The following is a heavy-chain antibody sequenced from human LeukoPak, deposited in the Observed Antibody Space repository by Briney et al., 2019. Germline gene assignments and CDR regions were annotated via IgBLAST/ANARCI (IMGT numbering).Heavy chain of an antibody. Sequence: PSETLSLTCTVSGYSISSGYYWGWIRQPPGKGLEWIGSIYHSGSTYYNPSLKSRVTISVDTSKNQFSLKLSSVTAADTAVYYCARELYSGSYAGYWGQGTLVTVSS. D-gene: IGHD1-26*01. CDR3: ARELYSGSYAGY. J-gene: IGHJ4*02. CDR1: GYSISSGYY. CDR2: IYHSGST. V-gene: IGHV4-38-2*02.